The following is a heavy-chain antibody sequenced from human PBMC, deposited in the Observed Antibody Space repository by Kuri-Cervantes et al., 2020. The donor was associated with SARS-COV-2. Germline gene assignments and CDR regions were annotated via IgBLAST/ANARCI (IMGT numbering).Heavy chain of an antibody. D-gene: IGHD6-13*01. CDR3: ARETPEHTSSWFDF. Sequence: GGSLRLSCAASGFTFSSYAMSWVRQAPGKGLEWVSIIYSGGATYYADSVKGRFTISRDNSNNALYLQMNSLRPEDTAVYYCARETPEHTSSWFDFWGQGSVVTVSS. CDR1: GFTFSSYA. CDR2: IYSGGAT. J-gene: IGHJ4*02. V-gene: IGHV3-66*02.